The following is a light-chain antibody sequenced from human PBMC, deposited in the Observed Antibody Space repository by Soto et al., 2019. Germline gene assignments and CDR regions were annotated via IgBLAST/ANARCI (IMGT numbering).Light chain of an antibody. Sequence: EIVMTQSPATLSVSPGERATLSCRASQSVSSNLVWYQQKPGQAPRLLIYGASTRATGIPARFSGSGSGTEFTLTISSLQSEDFAVYYCQQYNNWPPRGAFGPGTKVDIK. V-gene: IGKV3-15*01. CDR1: QSVSSN. CDR3: QQYNNWPPRGA. CDR2: GAS. J-gene: IGKJ3*01.